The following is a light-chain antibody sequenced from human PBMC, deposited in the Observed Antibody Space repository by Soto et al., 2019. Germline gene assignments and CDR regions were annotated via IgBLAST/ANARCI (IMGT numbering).Light chain of an antibody. CDR3: SSYTSSISRV. J-gene: IGLJ2*01. Sequence: SERNRAAYVYSAHGRAITISCTGTSSDVGGYNYVSWYQQHPGKAPKLMIYDVSNRPSGVSNRFSGSKSGNTASLTISGLHAEDEADYYCSSYTSSISRVFGGGTKVTVL. V-gene: IGLV2-14*01. CDR1: SSDVGGYNY. CDR2: DVS.